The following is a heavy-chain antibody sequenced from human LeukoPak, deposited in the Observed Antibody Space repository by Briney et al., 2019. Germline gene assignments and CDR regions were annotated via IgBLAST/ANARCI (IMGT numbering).Heavy chain of an antibody. D-gene: IGHD6-19*01. Sequence: SETLSLTCTVSGGSISSYYWSWIRQPPGKGLEWIGYIYYSGSTNYNPSLKSRVTISVDTSKNQFSLKLSSVTAADTAVYYCARGPPYSSGWLEYYFDYWGQGTLVTVSS. CDR2: IYYSGST. CDR3: ARGPPYSSGWLEYYFDY. V-gene: IGHV4-59*08. J-gene: IGHJ4*02. CDR1: GGSISSYY.